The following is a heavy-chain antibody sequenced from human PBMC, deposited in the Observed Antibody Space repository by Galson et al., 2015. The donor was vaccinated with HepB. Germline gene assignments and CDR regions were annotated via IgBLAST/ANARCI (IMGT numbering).Heavy chain of an antibody. CDR1: GFTFSSYG. Sequence: SLRLSCAASGFTFSSYGMHWVRQAPGKGLEWVAVIWYDGSNKYYADSVKGRFTISRDNSKNTLYLQMNSLRAEDTAVYYCAKGGTTYYGSGMGYWGQGTLVTVSS. J-gene: IGHJ4*02. D-gene: IGHD3-10*01. V-gene: IGHV3-33*06. CDR3: AKGGTTYYGSGMGY. CDR2: IWYDGSNK.